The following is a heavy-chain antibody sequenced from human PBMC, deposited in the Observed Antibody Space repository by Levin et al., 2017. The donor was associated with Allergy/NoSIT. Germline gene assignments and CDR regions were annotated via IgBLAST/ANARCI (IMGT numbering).Heavy chain of an antibody. CDR1: GFTFSTYG. Sequence: HPGESLKISCAASGFTFSTYGMHWVRQAPGKGLEWVAVIWYDGSNKYYADSVKGRFTISRDNSKNTLYLQMNSLRAEDTAVYYCARDERAVAGTATYYFDYWGQGTLVTVSS. J-gene: IGHJ4*02. CDR3: ARDERAVAGTATYYFDY. D-gene: IGHD6-19*01. V-gene: IGHV3-33*01. CDR2: IWYDGSNK.